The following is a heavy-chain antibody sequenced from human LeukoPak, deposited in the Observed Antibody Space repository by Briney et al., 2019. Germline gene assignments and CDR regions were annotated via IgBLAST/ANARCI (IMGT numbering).Heavy chain of an antibody. J-gene: IGHJ4*02. CDR3: AREDYYDSCTYPSRGFDY. D-gene: IGHD3-22*01. Sequence: PGGSLRLSCAASGFTFSSYSMNWVRQAPGKGLEWASYISRDSRKIYEADSVKGRFAISRDNARNSLFLLMNSLRAEDTAIYYCAREDYYDSCTYPSRGFDYWGQGTLVTVSS. V-gene: IGHV3-48*01. CDR2: ISRDSRKI. CDR1: GFTFSSYS.